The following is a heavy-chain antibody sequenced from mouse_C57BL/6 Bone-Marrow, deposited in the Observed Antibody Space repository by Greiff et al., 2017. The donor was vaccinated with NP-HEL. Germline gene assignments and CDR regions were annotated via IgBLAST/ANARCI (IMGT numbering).Heavy chain of an antibody. CDR2: ISYDGSN. CDR1: GYSITSGYY. J-gene: IGHJ3*01. Sequence: VQLKESGPGLVKPSQSLSLTCSVTGYSITSGYYWNWIRQFPGNKLEWMGYISYDGSNNYNPSLKNRISITRDTSKNQFFLKLNSVTTEDTATYYCARGTVDSLFAYWGQGTLVTVSA. CDR3: ARGTVDSLFAY. V-gene: IGHV3-6*01. D-gene: IGHD1-1*01.